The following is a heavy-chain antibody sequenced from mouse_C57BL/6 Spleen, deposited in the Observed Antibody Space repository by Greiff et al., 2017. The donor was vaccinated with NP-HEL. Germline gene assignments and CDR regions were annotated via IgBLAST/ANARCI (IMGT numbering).Heavy chain of an antibody. Sequence: EVQLQQSGAELVKPGASVKLSCTASGFNIKDYYMHWVKQRTEQGLEWIGRIDPEDGETKYAPTFQGKATITADTSSNTAYLQLSSLTAEDTAVYYCARDGSSVFDYWGQGTTLTVAS. V-gene: IGHV14-2*01. CDR3: ARDGSSVFDY. CDR1: GFNIKDYY. J-gene: IGHJ2*01. D-gene: IGHD1-1*01. CDR2: IDPEDGET.